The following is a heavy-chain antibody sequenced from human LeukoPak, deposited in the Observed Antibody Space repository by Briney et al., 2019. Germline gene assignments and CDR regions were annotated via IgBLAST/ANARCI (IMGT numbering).Heavy chain of an antibody. CDR1: GFTFSSYA. CDR2: ISYDGSNK. Sequence: GGSLRLSCAASGFTFSSYAMHWVRQAPGKGLEWVAVISYDGSNKYYADSVKGRFTISRDNSKNTLYLQMNSLRAEDTAVYYCARQAQGSPSDYWGQGTLVTVSS. V-gene: IGHV3-30-3*01. CDR3: ARQAQGSPSDY. D-gene: IGHD6-13*01. J-gene: IGHJ4*02.